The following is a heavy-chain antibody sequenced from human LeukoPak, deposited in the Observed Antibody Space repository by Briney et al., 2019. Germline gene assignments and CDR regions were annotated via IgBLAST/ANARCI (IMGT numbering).Heavy chain of an antibody. J-gene: IGHJ5*02. Sequence: SETLSLTCAVYGESFSGYYWSWIPQPPGKGLEWIREINHSGSTNYNPSLKSRVTISVDTSKNQFSLKLSSVTAADTAVYSCAGGGGRVVLMVHATRPNWFDPWGQGTLVTVSS. CDR1: GESFSGYY. D-gene: IGHD2-8*01. CDR3: AGGGGRVVLMVHATRPNWFDP. CDR2: INHSGST. V-gene: IGHV4-34*01.